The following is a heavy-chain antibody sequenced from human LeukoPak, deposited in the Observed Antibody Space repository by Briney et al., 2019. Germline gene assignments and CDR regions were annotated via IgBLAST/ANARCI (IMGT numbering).Heavy chain of an antibody. CDR1: GFIFSTYW. Sequence: GGSLRLSCAASGFIFSTYWMSWVRQATGKGLEWVANIKEDGSEKYYVDSVKGRFTISRDNAKNSLYLQMNSLRAEDTAVYYCARDRGRGWFDPWGQGTLVTVSS. D-gene: IGHD3-10*01. CDR3: ARDRGRGWFDP. J-gene: IGHJ5*02. V-gene: IGHV3-7*05. CDR2: IKEDGSEK.